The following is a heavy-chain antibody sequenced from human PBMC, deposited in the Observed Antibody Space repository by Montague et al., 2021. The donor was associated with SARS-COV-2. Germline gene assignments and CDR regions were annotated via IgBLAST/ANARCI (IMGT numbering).Heavy chain of an antibody. V-gene: IGHV3-7*01. Sequence: SLRLSCAASGFTFSRYWMSWVRQAPGKGLEWVANIKQDGSEKYYVDSVKGRFTISRDNAKNSLYLQMNSLRAEDTAVCYCARDSFVVVPAASNYYYYYGMDVWGQGTTVTVSS. CDR1: GFTFSRYW. CDR2: IKQDGSEK. J-gene: IGHJ6*02. D-gene: IGHD2-2*01. CDR3: ARDSFVVVPAASNYYYYYGMDV.